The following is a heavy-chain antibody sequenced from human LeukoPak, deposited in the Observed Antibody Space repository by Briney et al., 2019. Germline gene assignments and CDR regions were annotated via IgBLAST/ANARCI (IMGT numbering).Heavy chain of an antibody. CDR1: GFTFDDYA. CDR3: AKGALGYCSGGSCYGPAY. D-gene: IGHD2-15*01. CDR2: INWNSGNI. Sequence: PGGSLRLSCAASGFTFDDYAMHWVRQAPGKGLEWVSGINWNSGNIGYADSVKGRFTISRDNAKNSLYLQMNSLRAEDTAVYYCAKGALGYCSGGSCYGPAYWGQGTLVTVSS. V-gene: IGHV3-9*01. J-gene: IGHJ4*02.